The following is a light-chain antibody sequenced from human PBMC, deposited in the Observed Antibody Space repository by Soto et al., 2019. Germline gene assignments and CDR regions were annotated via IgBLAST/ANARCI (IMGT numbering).Light chain of an antibody. CDR3: CSFAHGSKLM. CDR2: ETS. CDR1: SSDVGTYNL. Sequence: QSALTKPASVSGSPGQSITISCTGTSSDVGTYNLVSWYQHHPGKAPKLMIYETSKRPSGVSNRFFGSKSGNTASLTISGLQAEDEADYYCCSFAHGSKLMFGGGTKLTVL. V-gene: IGLV2-23*01. J-gene: IGLJ3*02.